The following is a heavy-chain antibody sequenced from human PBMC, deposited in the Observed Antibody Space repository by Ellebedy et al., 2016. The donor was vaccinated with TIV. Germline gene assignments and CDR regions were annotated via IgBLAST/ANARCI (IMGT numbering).Heavy chain of an antibody. CDR1: GFTFSSFS. V-gene: IGHV3-23*01. J-gene: IGHJ4*02. Sequence: GESLKISCAGSGFTFSSFSISWVRQAPGKGLEWVSVISAHGAATYYADSVKGRFTIARDNSKNALYVQMNSLRVEDTAVAYCAIHGAGRKDLSDLYRQENWDFDYWGLGTLVTVSS. D-gene: IGHD2-8*01. CDR2: ISAHGAAT. CDR3: AIHGAGRKDLSDLYRQENWDFDY.